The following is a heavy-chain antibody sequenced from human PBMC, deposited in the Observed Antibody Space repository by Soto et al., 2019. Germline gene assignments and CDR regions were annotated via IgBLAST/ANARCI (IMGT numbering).Heavy chain of an antibody. V-gene: IGHV3-74*01. D-gene: IGHD1-26*01. CDR3: VIRFSGSNHFDY. CDR2: ISFDGSTT. CDR1: GFTFSSYW. Sequence: GGSRRLSCAASGFTFSSYWMHWVRQASGKGLVWVSRISFDGSTTTYADSVKGRFTISRDNSKNTLYLQMSSLRAEDTAVYYCVIRFSGSNHFDYWGQGTLVTVSS. J-gene: IGHJ4*02.